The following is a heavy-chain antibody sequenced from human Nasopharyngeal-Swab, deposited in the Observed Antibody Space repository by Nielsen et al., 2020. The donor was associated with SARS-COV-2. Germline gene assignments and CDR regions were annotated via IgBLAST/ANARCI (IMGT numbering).Heavy chain of an antibody. CDR2: IYPGDSDT. CDR3: ARRTVAYCGGDCYSVAFDI. J-gene: IGHJ3*02. CDR1: GYSFTSYW. D-gene: IGHD2-21*01. V-gene: IGHV5-51*01. Sequence: KVSCKGSGYSFTSYWIGRVRQMPGKGLEWMGIIYPGDSDTRYSPSFQGQVTISADKSISTAYLQWSSLKASDTAMYYCARRTVAYCGGDCYSVAFDIWGQGTMVTVSS.